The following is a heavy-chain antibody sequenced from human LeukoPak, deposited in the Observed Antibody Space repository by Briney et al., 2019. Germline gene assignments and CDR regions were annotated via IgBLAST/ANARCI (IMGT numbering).Heavy chain of an antibody. J-gene: IGHJ4*02. CDR1: GFTFSSYG. CDR3: ARDYRDYVWGSYTPIGY. CDR2: IWYDGSNK. D-gene: IGHD3-16*01. Sequence: GGSLRLSCAASGFTFSSYGMHWVRQAPGKGLEWVAVIWYDGSNKYYADSVKGRFTISRDNSKNTLYLQMNSLRAEDTAVYYCARDYRDYVWGSYTPIGYWGQGTLVTVSS. V-gene: IGHV3-33*01.